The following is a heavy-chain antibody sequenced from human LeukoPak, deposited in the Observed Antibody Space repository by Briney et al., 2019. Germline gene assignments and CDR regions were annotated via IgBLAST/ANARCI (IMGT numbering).Heavy chain of an antibody. J-gene: IGHJ3*02. Sequence: GGSLRLSCAASGFMFNGYAMHWVRQAPGKGLEWVTLISYDGSNKYYADSVKGRFTISRDNSKNALYLQMNSLRPEDTAVYYCAREGWRRYCSSTSCHQNAFDIWGQGTMVTASS. CDR3: AREGWRRYCSSTSCHQNAFDI. V-gene: IGHV3-30-3*01. D-gene: IGHD2-2*01. CDR1: GFMFNGYA. CDR2: ISYDGSNK.